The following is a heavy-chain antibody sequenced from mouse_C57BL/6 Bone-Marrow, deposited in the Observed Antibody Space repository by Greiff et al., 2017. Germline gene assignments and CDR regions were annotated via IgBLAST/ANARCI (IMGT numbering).Heavy chain of an antibody. CDR2: LDPENGDT. J-gene: IGHJ3*01. V-gene: IGHV14-4*01. Sequence: EVQLQQSGAELVRPGASVKLSCKASGFNIKDDYMHWVKQRPEQGLEWIGWLDPENGDTESASKFQGKATITADTSSNTAYLQLSSLTSDDTAVYYCTVYDGYYEAYWGQGTLVTVSA. CDR3: TVYDGYYEAY. CDR1: GFNIKDDY. D-gene: IGHD2-3*01.